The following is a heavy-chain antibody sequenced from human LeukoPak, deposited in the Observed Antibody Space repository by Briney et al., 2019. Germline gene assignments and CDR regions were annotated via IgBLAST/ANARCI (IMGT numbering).Heavy chain of an antibody. CDR1: GFTFSSSG. Sequence: GGSLRLSCAASGFTFSSSGMHWVRQAPGRGLEWVAFIQHDGTKTYYADSVKGRFTISRDSSENTLYLQMNILRTDDTAVYYCAKGAFVRLGELSPRWGQGTLVTVSS. D-gene: IGHD3-16*02. CDR2: IQHDGTKT. J-gene: IGHJ4*02. V-gene: IGHV3-30*02. CDR3: AKGAFVRLGELSPR.